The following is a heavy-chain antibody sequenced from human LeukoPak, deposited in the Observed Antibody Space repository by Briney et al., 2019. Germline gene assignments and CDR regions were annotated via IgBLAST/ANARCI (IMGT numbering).Heavy chain of an antibody. CDR2: ISSSSSYI. CDR3: ASAYSSSMGY. V-gene: IGHV3-21*01. CDR1: GFTFSSYW. J-gene: IGHJ4*02. Sequence: GGSLRLSCAASGFTFSSYWMSWVRQAPGKGLEWVSSISSSSSYIYYADSVKGRFTISRDNAKNSLYLQMNSLRAEDTAVYYCASAYSSSMGYWGQGTLVTVSS. D-gene: IGHD6-6*01.